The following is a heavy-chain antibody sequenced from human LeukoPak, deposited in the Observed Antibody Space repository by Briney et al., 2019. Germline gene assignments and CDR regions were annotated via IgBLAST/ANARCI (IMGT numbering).Heavy chain of an antibody. CDR1: GFTFSSYW. Sequence: GGSLRLSCAASGFTFSSYWMSWVRQAPGKGLEWVANIKQDGSEKYYVDSMKGRFTISRDNAKNSLYLQMNSLRAEDTAVYYCARVPYCTNGVCYTNPFDYWGQGTLVTVPS. CDR3: ARVPYCTNGVCYTNPFDY. CDR2: IKQDGSEK. J-gene: IGHJ4*02. V-gene: IGHV3-7*01. D-gene: IGHD2-8*01.